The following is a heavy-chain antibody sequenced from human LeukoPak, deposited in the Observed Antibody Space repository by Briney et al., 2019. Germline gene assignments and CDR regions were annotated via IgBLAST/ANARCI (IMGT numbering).Heavy chain of an antibody. J-gene: IGHJ4*02. CDR3: ARDTYDSSGYYLFDY. V-gene: IGHV4-59*12. D-gene: IGHD3-22*01. CDR2: IYYSGST. CDR1: GGSFSGYY. Sequence: SETLSLTCAVYGGSFSGYYWSWLRQPPGKGLEWLGYIYYSGSTNYNPSLKSRVTISVDTSKNQFSLKLSSVTAADTAVYYCARDTYDSSGYYLFDYWGQGTLVTVSS.